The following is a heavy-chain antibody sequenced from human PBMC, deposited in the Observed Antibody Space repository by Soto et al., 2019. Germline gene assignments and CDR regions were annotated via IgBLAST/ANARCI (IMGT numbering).Heavy chain of an antibody. CDR1: GGTFSSYA. CDR3: ARDRYDFWSGYISTDAFDI. D-gene: IGHD3-3*01. Sequence: QVQLVQSGAEVKKPGSSVKVSCKASGGTFSSYAISWVRQAPGQGLEWMGGIIPIFGTANYAQKFQGRVTITADESTSTAYMELSSLRSEDTAVYYCARDRYDFWSGYISTDAFDIWGQGTMVTVSS. J-gene: IGHJ3*02. V-gene: IGHV1-69*01. CDR2: IIPIFGTA.